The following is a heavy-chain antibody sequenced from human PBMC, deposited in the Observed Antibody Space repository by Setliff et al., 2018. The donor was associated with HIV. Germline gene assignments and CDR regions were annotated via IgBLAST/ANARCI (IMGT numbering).Heavy chain of an antibody. Sequence: ASVKVSCKASGYTFTSYAMNWVRQAPGQGLEWTGWINTNTGNPTYAQGFTGRFVFSLDTSVSTAYLQISSLKSEDTAVYYCARDRYCSGGSCPLGYWGQGTLVTVSS. V-gene: IGHV7-4-1*02. D-gene: IGHD2-15*01. CDR3: ARDRYCSGGSCPLGY. J-gene: IGHJ4*02. CDR2: INTNTGNP. CDR1: GYTFTSYA.